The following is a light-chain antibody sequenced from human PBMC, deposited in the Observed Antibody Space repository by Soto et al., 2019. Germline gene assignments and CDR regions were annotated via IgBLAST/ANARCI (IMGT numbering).Light chain of an antibody. CDR3: QQLNSYPLT. Sequence: DIQMTQSPSTLSAPVGERVTITCRASQGISTYLAWYQQKPGRAPNLLIYVASTLQSGVPSRFSGSGSGTEFTLTISSLQPEDFATYYCQQLNSYPLTFGGGTKVDIK. J-gene: IGKJ4*01. CDR2: VAS. V-gene: IGKV1-9*01. CDR1: QGISTY.